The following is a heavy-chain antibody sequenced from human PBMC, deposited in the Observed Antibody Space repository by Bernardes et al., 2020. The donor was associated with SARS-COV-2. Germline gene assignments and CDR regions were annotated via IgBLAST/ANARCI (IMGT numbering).Heavy chain of an antibody. J-gene: IGHJ5*02. CDR3: ARDSLDVVVPAAIPNWFDP. V-gene: IGHV3-48*04. CDR1: GFTFSSYS. Sequence: RGSLRLSCAPSGFTFSSYSMNWVRQAPGEVLGWVSYMSSSSSTIYYADSVKGRFTISRDNAKNSLYLQMNSLRAEDTAVYYCARDSLDVVVPAAIPNWFDPWGQGTLVTVSS. CDR2: MSSSSSTI. D-gene: IGHD2-2*02.